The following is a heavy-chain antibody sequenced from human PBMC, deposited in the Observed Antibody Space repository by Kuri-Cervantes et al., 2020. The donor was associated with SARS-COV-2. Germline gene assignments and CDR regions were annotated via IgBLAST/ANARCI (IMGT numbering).Heavy chain of an antibody. CDR2: ISSSGSTI. CDR1: GFTFSSYE. J-gene: IGHJ5*02. Sequence: GESLKISCAASGFTFSSYEMNWVRQAPGKGLEWVSYISSSGSTIYYADSVKGRFPISRDNAKNSLYLQMNSLRAENTAVYYCARGRSRYSSVWFDPWGQGTLVTVSS. V-gene: IGHV3-48*03. CDR3: ARGRSRYSSVWFDP. D-gene: IGHD6-19*01.